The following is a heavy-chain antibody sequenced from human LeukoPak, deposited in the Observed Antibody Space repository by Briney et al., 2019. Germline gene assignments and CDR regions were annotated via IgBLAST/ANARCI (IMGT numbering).Heavy chain of an antibody. CDR1: GGSISSGSYY. J-gene: IGHJ4*02. V-gene: IGHV4-61*02. D-gene: IGHD6-19*01. CDR2: IYTSGST. CDR3: ARQKRPYSSGWYYFDY. Sequence: PSQTLSLTCTVSGGSISSGSYYWNWIRQPAGKGLEWIGRIYTSGSTNYNPSLKSRVTMSVDTSKNQFSLKLSSVTAADTAVYYCARQKRPYSSGWYYFDYWGQGTLVTVSS.